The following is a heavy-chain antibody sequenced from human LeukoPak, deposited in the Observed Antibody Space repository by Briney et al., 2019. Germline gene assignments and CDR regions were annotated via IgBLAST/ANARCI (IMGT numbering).Heavy chain of an antibody. CDR1: GFIFRSYG. Sequence: GGSLRLSCAASGFIFRSYGMHWVRQAPGKGLEWVAYIRYDGSNHYYAESVKGRFTISRDNSKSTLFLQMNSLRPEDTAAYYCARDLRFNLRGVLTSDGFDIWGQGTLVTVSS. V-gene: IGHV3-30*02. J-gene: IGHJ3*02. CDR2: IRYDGSNH. CDR3: ARDLRFNLRGVLTSDGFDI. D-gene: IGHD3-10*01.